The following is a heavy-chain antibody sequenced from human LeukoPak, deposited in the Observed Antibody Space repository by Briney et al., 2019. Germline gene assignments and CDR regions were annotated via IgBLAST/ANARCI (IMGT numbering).Heavy chain of an antibody. V-gene: IGHV1-8*01. CDR3: ARCTGGDCGGAFDI. Sequence: ASVKVSCKTSGNTFTNYDINWLRQATGQGLEWRGWMNPNTGNADSAQKFQGRVTMTRNISISTAHMELSSLRFEDTAVYYCARCTGGDCGGAFDIWGQGTMVTVSS. CDR2: MNPNTGNA. D-gene: IGHD2-21*02. CDR1: GNTFTNYD. J-gene: IGHJ3*02.